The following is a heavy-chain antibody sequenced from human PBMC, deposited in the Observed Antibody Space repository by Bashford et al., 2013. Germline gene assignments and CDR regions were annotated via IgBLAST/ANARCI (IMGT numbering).Heavy chain of an antibody. CDR2: IVVDSGNT. V-gene: IGHV1-58*02. J-gene: IGHJ6*02. CDR1: GFTFINSV. D-gene: IGHD3-3*01. Sequence: VASVKVSCKASGFTFINSVMQWVRQARGQRLEWIGWIVVDSGNTNFAQKFQGRVTITRDMSTRTVYMELSSLKTEDTAVYYCARARVVKGEYGMDVWGQGTTVTVSS. CDR3: ARARVVKGEYGMDV.